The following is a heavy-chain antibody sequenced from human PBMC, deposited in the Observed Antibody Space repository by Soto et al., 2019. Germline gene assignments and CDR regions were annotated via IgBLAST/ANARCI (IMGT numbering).Heavy chain of an antibody. CDR2: ISAHNGNT. V-gene: IGHV1-18*01. CDR1: GYTFTSYG. Sequence: QVHRVQSGAEVKKPGASVKVSYKASGYTFTSYGITWVRQAPGQGLEWMGWISAHNGNTDYAQKLQGRVIVTRDTSTSTAYMELRSLRSDDTAVYYCARGRYGDYWGQGALVTVSS. J-gene: IGHJ4*02. D-gene: IGHD1-1*01. CDR3: ARGRYGDY.